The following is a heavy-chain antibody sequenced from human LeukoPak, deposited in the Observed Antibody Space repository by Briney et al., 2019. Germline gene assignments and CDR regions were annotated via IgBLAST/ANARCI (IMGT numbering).Heavy chain of an antibody. Sequence: PGGSLRPACAASGFTFSSYEMNWVRQAPGKGLEWVSSISPSSSYIYYADSVKGRFTISRDNAKNALYLQMNSLRVEDTAVYYCARFITTSTPPVPDTSDSGSYSNSREYYYIDVWGKGTTVTVSS. CDR2: ISPSSSYI. CDR3: ARFITTSTPPVPDTSDSGSYSNSREYYYIDV. CDR1: GFTFSSYE. D-gene: IGHD3-10*01. V-gene: IGHV3-21*01. J-gene: IGHJ6*03.